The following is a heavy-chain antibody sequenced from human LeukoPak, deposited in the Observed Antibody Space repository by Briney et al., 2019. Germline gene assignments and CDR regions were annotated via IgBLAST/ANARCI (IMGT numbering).Heavy chain of an antibody. V-gene: IGHV1-18*04. Sequence: ASVKVSCKASGYTFTSYGISWVRQAPGQGLEWMGWINTYNGNTNYAQTLQGRVTITRDTSTSTLYMEVMSLRSDDTAVYYCARDSSSWFDYWRQGTLATVSS. J-gene: IGHJ4*02. D-gene: IGHD6-13*01. CDR1: GYTFTSYG. CDR2: INTYNGNT. CDR3: ARDSSSWFDY.